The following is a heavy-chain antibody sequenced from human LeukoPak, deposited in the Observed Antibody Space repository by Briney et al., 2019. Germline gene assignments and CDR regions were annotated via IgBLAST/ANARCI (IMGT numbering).Heavy chain of an antibody. V-gene: IGHV3-30*14. D-gene: IGHD5-18*01. CDR1: GFTFSSYA. CDR3: ARPNSGYSYGSHFDY. Sequence: GRSLRLSCAASGFTFSSYAMHWVRQAPGKGLEWVAVISYDGSNKYYADSVKGRFTISRDNSKNTLYLQMGSLRAEDMAVYYCARPNSGYSYGSHFDYWGQGTLVTVSS. J-gene: IGHJ4*02. CDR2: ISYDGSNK.